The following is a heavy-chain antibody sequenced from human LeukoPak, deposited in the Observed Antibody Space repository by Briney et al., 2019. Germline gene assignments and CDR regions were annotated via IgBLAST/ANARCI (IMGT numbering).Heavy chain of an antibody. CDR3: ARERTGTIDY. CDR1: GGSISSGGYS. D-gene: IGHD1-7*01. J-gene: IGHJ4*02. Sequence: PSETLSLTCAVSGGSISSGGYSWSWIRQPPGKGLEWIGCTYHSGSTYYNPSLKSRVTISVDRSKNQFSLKLSSVTAADTAVYYCARERTGTIDYWGQGTLVTVSS. CDR2: TYHSGST. V-gene: IGHV4-30-2*01.